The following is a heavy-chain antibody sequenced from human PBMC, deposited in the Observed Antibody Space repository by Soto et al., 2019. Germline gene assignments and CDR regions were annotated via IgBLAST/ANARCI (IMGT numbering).Heavy chain of an antibody. CDR3: AIARVADSSLDH. Sequence: GGSLRLSCVGSGFTFSNNAMHWVRQAPGKGLEWVASISFDSSEIHYADSVKGRFTISRDNPRNTLFLHVNSPRADDTAVYYCAIARVADSSLDHWGQGTLVTSPQ. D-gene: IGHD3-3*01. J-gene: IGHJ4*02. CDR1: GFTFSNNA. V-gene: IGHV3-30*01. CDR2: ISFDSSEI.